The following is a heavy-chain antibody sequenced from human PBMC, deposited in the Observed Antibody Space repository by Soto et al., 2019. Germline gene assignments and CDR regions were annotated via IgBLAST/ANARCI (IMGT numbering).Heavy chain of an antibody. D-gene: IGHD2-2*02. Sequence: GWARRVSCEAPGSTFINYAMSWVRQAPGKGLEWVSVIDDSGASTYYADSMKGRFSISRDNSKNTLYLQMHGLRVEDTAVYYCAKDVYRSATMPCFDTWGQGTLVTASS. CDR3: AKDVYRSATMPCFDT. V-gene: IGHV3-23*01. CDR1: GSTFINYA. CDR2: IDDSGAST. J-gene: IGHJ5*02.